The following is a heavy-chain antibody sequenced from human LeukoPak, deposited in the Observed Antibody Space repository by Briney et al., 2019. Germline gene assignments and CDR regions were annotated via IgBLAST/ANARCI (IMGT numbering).Heavy chain of an antibody. Sequence: ASVKVSCKASGYTFTRYYMHWVRQAPGKGRERMGWINPNSGGTNYAQKFQGRVTMTRDTSISTAYMELSRLRSDDTAVYYCARDLDSSGYYSYFDYWGQGTLVTVSS. D-gene: IGHD3-22*01. V-gene: IGHV1-2*02. CDR3: ARDLDSSGYYSYFDY. CDR1: GYTFTRYY. J-gene: IGHJ4*02. CDR2: INPNSGGT.